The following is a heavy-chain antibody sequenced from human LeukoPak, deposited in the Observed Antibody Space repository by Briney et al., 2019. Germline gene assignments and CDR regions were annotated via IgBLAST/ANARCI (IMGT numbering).Heavy chain of an antibody. D-gene: IGHD2-2*01. CDR2: ISAYNGNT. Sequence: GASVKVSCKASGYTFTSYGISWVRQAPGQGLEWMGWISAYNGNTNYAQTLQGRVTMTTDTSTSTAYMELRSLRSDDTAVYYCARDRAYLKDIVVVPAAKGFDYWGQGTLVTVSS. CDR1: GYTFTSYG. J-gene: IGHJ4*02. V-gene: IGHV1-18*01. CDR3: ARDRAYLKDIVVVPAAKGFDY.